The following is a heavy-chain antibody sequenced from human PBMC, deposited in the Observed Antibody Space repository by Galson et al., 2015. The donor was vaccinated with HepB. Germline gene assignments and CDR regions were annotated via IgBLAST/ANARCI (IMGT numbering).Heavy chain of an antibody. CDR2: FDPEDGET. CDR3: ATARGYSGYDDMDV. Sequence: SVKVSCKVSGYTLTELSMHWVRQAPGKGLEWMGGFDPEDGETIYAQKFQGRVTMTEDTSTDTAYMELSSLRSEDTAVYYCATARGYSGYDDMDVWGQGTTVTVSS. J-gene: IGHJ6*02. V-gene: IGHV1-24*01. D-gene: IGHD5-12*01. CDR1: GYTLTELS.